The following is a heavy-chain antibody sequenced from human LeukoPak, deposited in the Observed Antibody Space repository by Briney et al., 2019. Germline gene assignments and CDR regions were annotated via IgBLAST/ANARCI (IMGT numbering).Heavy chain of an antibody. D-gene: IGHD3-10*01. V-gene: IGHV1-2*02. CDR2: INPHSGGT. CDR3: ARDNHHTGTYLGNLDS. Sequence: GASVKISCKASGDTFTDFHMPWVRQAPGPGLEWMGWINPHSGGTYSAQKFQGRVTMTRDTSISTAYMELRSLRSDDTAVFYCARDNHHTGTYLGNLDSWGQGTLVTVS. CDR1: GDTFTDFH. J-gene: IGHJ4*02.